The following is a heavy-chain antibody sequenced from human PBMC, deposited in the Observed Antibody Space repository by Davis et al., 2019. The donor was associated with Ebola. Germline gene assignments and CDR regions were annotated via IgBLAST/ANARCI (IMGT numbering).Heavy chain of an antibody. CDR3: AKNFSMGRGDYYGMDV. CDR1: GFTFSSHA. V-gene: IGHV3-23*01. CDR2: ISGTGYSI. J-gene: IGHJ6*02. D-gene: IGHD3-10*01. Sequence: PGGSLRLSCAASGFTFSSHAMTWVRQAPGKGLEWVSSISGTGYSITYADAVKGRFTISRDNSKNTVFLQMISLRAEDTAKYYCAKNFSMGRGDYYGMDVWGQGTTVTVSS.